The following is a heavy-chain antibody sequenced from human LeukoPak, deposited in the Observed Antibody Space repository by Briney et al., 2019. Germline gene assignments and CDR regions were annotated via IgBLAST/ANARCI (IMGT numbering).Heavy chain of an antibody. CDR2: ISYDGSNK. V-gene: IGHV3-30*03. CDR3: ARGAYYYED. J-gene: IGHJ4*02. D-gene: IGHD3-22*01. Sequence: GGSLRLSCAASGFTFSSYGMHWVRQAPGKGLEWVAVISYDGSNKYYADSVKGRFTISRDNSKNTLYLQMNSLRAEDTAVYYCARGAYYYEDWGQGTLVTVSS. CDR1: GFTFSSYG.